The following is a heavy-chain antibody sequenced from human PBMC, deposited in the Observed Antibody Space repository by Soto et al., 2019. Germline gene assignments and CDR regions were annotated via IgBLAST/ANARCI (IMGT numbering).Heavy chain of an antibody. J-gene: IGHJ6*03. CDR3: ARDDVLCDGGRCYGVPLDV. CDR2: IQSGGPT. V-gene: IGHV3-66*01. D-gene: IGHD2-15*01. Sequence: GGSLRLSCAASGLTVSSKYMSLVRQAPGKGLEWVSLIQSGGPTYYADSVKGRFTISRDASENTVHLQMDSLRAEDTAVYYCARDDVLCDGGRCYGVPLDVGGKGTTVT. CDR1: GLTVSSKY.